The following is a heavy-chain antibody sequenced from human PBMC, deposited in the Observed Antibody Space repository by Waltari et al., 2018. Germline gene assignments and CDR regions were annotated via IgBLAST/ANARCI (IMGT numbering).Heavy chain of an antibody. CDR3: ATLDTHHY. V-gene: IGHV3-23*01. D-gene: IGHD2-2*02. CDR1: GFTCSRYA. CDR2: ISGSGGST. Sequence: EVQLLESGGGLVQPGGSLRLSCAASGFTCSRYARSWVRQAPGKGLEWFSVISGSGGSTYYADSVKGRFTISRDNSKNTLYLQMNSLRAEDTAVYYCATLDTHHYWGQGTLVTVSS. J-gene: IGHJ4*02.